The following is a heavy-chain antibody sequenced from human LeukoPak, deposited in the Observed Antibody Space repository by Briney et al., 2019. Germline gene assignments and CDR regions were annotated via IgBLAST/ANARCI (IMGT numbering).Heavy chain of an antibody. V-gene: IGHV3-21*01. CDR3: ARDGTTVEGQWFDP. CDR1: GFTFSSYS. D-gene: IGHD4-23*01. CDR2: ISSSSSYI. J-gene: IGHJ5*02. Sequence: GGSLRLSWAASGFTFSSYSMNWVRQAPGKGLEWVSSISSSSSYIYYADSVKGRFTISRDNAKHSLYLQMNSLRAEDTAVYYCARDGTTVEGQWFDPWGQGTLVTVSS.